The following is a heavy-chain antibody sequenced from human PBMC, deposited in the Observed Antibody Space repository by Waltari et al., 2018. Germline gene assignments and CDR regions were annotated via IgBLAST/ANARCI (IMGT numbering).Heavy chain of an antibody. J-gene: IGHJ4*02. Sequence: QVQLVQSGAEVKKPGASVKVSCKASGYTFTSYAMHWVRQAPGQRLEWMGWINAGNGNTKYSQKFQGRVTITRDTSISTAYMELSRLRSDDTAVYYCARDEGYYYDSSGYYCQYWGQGTLVTVSS. D-gene: IGHD3-22*01. CDR3: ARDEGYYYDSSGYYCQY. V-gene: IGHV1-3*01. CDR2: INAGNGNT. CDR1: GYTFTSYA.